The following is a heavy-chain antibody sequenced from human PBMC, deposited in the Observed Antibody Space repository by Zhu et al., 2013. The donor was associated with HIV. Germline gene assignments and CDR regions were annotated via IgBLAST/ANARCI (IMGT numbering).Heavy chain of an antibody. D-gene: IGHD6-13*01. CDR3: ARDLFGIAAAGTLDY. CDR1: GFTFSSYA. Sequence: VQLVESGGGVVQPGRSLRLSCAASGFTFSSYAMHWVRQAPGKGLEWVAVISYDGSNKYYADSVKGRFTISRDNSKNTLYLQMNSLRAEDTAVYYCARDLFGIAAAGTLDYWGQGTLVTVSS. V-gene: IGHV3-30-3*01. CDR2: ISYDGSNK. J-gene: IGHJ4*02.